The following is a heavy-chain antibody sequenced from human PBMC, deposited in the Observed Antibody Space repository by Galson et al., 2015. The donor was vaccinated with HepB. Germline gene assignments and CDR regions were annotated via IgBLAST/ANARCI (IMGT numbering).Heavy chain of an antibody. J-gene: IGHJ4*02. D-gene: IGHD6-19*01. CDR1: GYIFGNFW. V-gene: IGHV5-10-1*03. CDR2: TDPRASYM. Sequence: QSRAEVKQPGDSLKISCPASGYIFGNFWISWVRQKPGKGLEWLGRTDPRASYMSYNSDSQGQVTISADRSRNTVYFKWNSLKATDPATYFCARHGIAVSGTGGFDNWGQGALVTVSS. CDR3: ARHGIAVSGTGGFDN.